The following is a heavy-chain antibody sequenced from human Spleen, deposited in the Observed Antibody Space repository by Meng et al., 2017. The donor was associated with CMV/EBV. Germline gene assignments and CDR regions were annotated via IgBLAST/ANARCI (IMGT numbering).Heavy chain of an antibody. V-gene: IGHV3-53*01. CDR3: ARQGWFEEPKWFDP. D-gene: IGHD3-10*01. CDR2: IYSGGST. J-gene: IGHJ5*02. CDR1: DFPVSSNY. Sequence: GGSLRLSCAASDFPVSSNYMSWVRQAPGKGLEWVSVIYSGGSTHYAGSVKGRFTISRDNSKNRLYLQMNSLRVEDTAVYYCARQGWFEEPKWFDPWGQGTLVTVSS.